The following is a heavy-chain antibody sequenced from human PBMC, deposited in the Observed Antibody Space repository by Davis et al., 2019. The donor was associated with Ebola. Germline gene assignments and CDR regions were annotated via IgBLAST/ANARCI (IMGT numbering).Heavy chain of an antibody. V-gene: IGHV4-34*01. Sequence: MPSETLSLTCAVYGGSFSGYYWSWIPQPPGKGLEWIGEINHSGSTNYNPSLKSRVTISVDTSKNQFSLKLSSVTAADTAVYYRARVYTNNWFDPWGQGTLVTVSS. CDR3: ARVYTNNWFDP. CDR2: INHSGST. J-gene: IGHJ5*02. D-gene: IGHD1-1*01. CDR1: GGSFSGYY.